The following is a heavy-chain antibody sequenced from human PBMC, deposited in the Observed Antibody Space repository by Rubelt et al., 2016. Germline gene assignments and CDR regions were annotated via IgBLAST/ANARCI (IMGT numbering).Heavy chain of an antibody. CDR2: FSLDSNRI. CDR1: GFTVDIYA. V-gene: IGHV3-9*01. Sequence: EVQQVESGGGLVQPGRSLRLSCVASGFTVDIYAMHWVRQSPGKGLEWVSGFSLDSNRIDYADSVRGRFTISRDIAKNSLYLQMNSLRPEETALYYCGRDLTPGGMDVWGQGTTVTVSS. CDR3: GRDLTPGGMDV. J-gene: IGHJ6*02. D-gene: IGHD3-9*01.